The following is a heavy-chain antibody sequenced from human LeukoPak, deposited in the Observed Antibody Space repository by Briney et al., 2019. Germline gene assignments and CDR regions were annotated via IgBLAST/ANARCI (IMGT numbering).Heavy chain of an antibody. Sequence: GGSLRLSCAASGFSFSNYGMSWVRQAPGKGLEWVSSISTSGSSTYYVDSVKGRFTISRDNSKNSLYLRMNSLRAEDTAVYYCASSGVIRYWGQGTLVTVSS. CDR1: GFSFSNYG. D-gene: IGHD3-10*01. V-gene: IGHV3-23*01. CDR3: ASSGVIRY. J-gene: IGHJ4*02. CDR2: ISTSGSST.